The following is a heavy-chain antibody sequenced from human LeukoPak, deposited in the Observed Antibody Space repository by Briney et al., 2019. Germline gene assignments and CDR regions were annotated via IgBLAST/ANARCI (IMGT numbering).Heavy chain of an antibody. V-gene: IGHV3-23*01. CDR2: LSGSGAST. CDR3: AKYLGKYSYGYSGLDY. J-gene: IGHJ4*02. Sequence: GGSLRLSCAASGFTFSSCAMTWVRQAPGKGLEWVSSLSGSGASTFYADSVKGRFTISRDNSKNTLSLQMSSLRAEDTAVYFCAKYLGKYSYGYSGLDYWGQGTLVTVSS. D-gene: IGHD5-18*01. CDR1: GFTFSSCA.